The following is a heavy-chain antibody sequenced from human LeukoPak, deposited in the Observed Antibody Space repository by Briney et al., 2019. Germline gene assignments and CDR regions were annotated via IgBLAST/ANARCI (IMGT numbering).Heavy chain of an antibody. CDR2: IYSAGAT. J-gene: IGHJ4*02. CDR3: AKPGVTFGGVIVNYFDY. D-gene: IGHD3-16*02. V-gene: IGHV3-53*01. CDR1: GFTVSDNY. Sequence: PGWSLRLSCAASGFTVSDNYMTWVRQAPGKGLEWVSSIYSAGATHYADSVKGRFTISRDNSKNTLYLQMNSLRAEDTAVYYCAKPGVTFGGVIVNYFDYWGQGTLVTVSS.